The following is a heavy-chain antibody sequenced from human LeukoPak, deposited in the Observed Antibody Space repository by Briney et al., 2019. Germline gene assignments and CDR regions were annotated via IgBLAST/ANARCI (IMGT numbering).Heavy chain of an antibody. J-gene: IGHJ4*02. D-gene: IGHD4/OR15-4a*01. CDR1: GYTFTSYG. V-gene: IGHV1-18*01. CDR3: AKIAYGANFFDY. Sequence: ASVKVSCKASGYTFTSYGISWVRQAPGQGLEWMGWISAYNGNTNYAQKLQGRVTMTTDTSTSTVYMELRSLRSDDTAVYYCAKIAYGANFFDYWGQGTLVTVSS. CDR2: ISAYNGNT.